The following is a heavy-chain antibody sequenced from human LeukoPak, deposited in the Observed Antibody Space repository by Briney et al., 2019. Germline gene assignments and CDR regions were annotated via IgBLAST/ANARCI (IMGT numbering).Heavy chain of an antibody. D-gene: IGHD2-15*01. J-gene: IGHJ5*02. V-gene: IGHV4-31*03. Sequence: SQTLSLTCTVSGGSISSGAYYWSWIRQHPGKGLEWIGYIFYSGNTYYNPSLKSRVTISVDTSKNQFSLTLSSVTAADTAAYYCARARDCSGGTCYQFNWFDPWGQGTLVTVSS. CDR3: ARARDCSGGTCYQFNWFDP. CDR2: IFYSGNT. CDR1: GGSISSGAYY.